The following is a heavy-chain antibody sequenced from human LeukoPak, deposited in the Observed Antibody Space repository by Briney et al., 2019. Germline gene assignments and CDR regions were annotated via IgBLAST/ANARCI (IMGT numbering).Heavy chain of an antibody. J-gene: IGHJ4*02. Sequence: GRSLRLSCTASGFTFGDYAMSWVRQAPGKGLEWVGFIRSKAYGGTTEYAASVKGRFTISRDDSKSIAYLQMNSLKTEDTAVYYCARDSLTYYDILTGYYTGGQIDYWGQGTLVTVSS. CDR1: GFTFGDYA. CDR2: IRSKAYGGTT. D-gene: IGHD3-9*01. V-gene: IGHV3-49*04. CDR3: ARDSLTYYDILTGYYTGGQIDY.